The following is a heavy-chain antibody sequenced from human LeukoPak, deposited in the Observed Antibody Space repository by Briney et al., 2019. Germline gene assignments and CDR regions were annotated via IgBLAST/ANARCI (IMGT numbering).Heavy chain of an antibody. Sequence: GGSLRLSCVGSKFSFNNYWMNWVRQTPGKGLEWVANIKPDASEKSYVDSVKGRFTISRDNAENSLYLQMSSLRAEDTATYYCTTVSGTSGGASHFWGQGTLVTVSS. D-gene: IGHD6-25*01. CDR1: KFSFNNYW. CDR3: TTVSGTSGGASHF. V-gene: IGHV3-7*01. CDR2: IKPDASEK. J-gene: IGHJ4*02.